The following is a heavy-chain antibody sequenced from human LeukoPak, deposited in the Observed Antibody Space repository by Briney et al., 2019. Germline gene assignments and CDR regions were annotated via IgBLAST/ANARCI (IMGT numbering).Heavy chain of an antibody. Sequence: GGSLRLSCAASGFTFSSYSMNWVRQAPGKGLEWVSYISGSSTTTYYADSVKGRFTISRDNAKNSLYLQMNSLRAEDTAVYYCARDPGYSSGWYGGYWGQGTLVTVSS. CDR2: ISGSSTTT. D-gene: IGHD6-19*01. CDR3: ARDPGYSSGWYGGY. V-gene: IGHV3-48*01. CDR1: GFTFSSYS. J-gene: IGHJ4*02.